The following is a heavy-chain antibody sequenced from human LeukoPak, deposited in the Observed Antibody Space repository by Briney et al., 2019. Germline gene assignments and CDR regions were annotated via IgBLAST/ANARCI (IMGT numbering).Heavy chain of an antibody. D-gene: IGHD2-2*01. Sequence: GGSRRLSCAASGFTVSSNYMSWVRQAPGKGLEWVSVIYSGGSTYYADSVKGRFTISRDNSKNTLYLQMNSLRAEDTAVYYCAREMIGEYCSSTSCPGYYYYGMDVWGQGTTVTVSS. V-gene: IGHV3-66*01. CDR2: IYSGGST. J-gene: IGHJ6*02. CDR1: GFTVSSNY. CDR3: AREMIGEYCSSTSCPGYYYYGMDV.